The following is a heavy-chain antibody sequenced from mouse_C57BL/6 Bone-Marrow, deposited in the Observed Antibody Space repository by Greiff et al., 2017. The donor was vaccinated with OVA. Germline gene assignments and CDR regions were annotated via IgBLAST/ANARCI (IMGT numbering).Heavy chain of an antibody. V-gene: IGHV1-55*01. CDR2: IYPGSGST. CDR1: GYTFTSYW. D-gene: IGHD2-4*01. Sequence: QVQLQQPGAELVKPGASVKVSCKASGYTFTSYWMHWVKQRPGQGLEWIGDIYPGSGSTNYNEKFKSKATLTVDTSSSTAYMQLSSLTSEDSAVYYCARGGIYYDYDDYWGQGTTLTVSS. J-gene: IGHJ2*01. CDR3: ARGGIYYDYDDY.